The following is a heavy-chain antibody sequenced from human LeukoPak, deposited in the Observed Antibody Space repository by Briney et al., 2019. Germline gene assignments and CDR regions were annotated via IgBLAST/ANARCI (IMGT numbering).Heavy chain of an antibody. CDR3: ARLLGQSTIYDL. D-gene: IGHD5/OR15-5a*01. CDR1: GFTFNRHW. Sequence: GGSLRLSCVASGFTFNRHWMSWVRQAPGKGLEWVATINQDGSVKHYVDSVKGRFIISRDNADNSVSLQMNSLGAEDTAMYYCARLLGQSTIYDLWGQGTLVTVSS. V-gene: IGHV3-7*01. CDR2: INQDGSVK. J-gene: IGHJ5*02.